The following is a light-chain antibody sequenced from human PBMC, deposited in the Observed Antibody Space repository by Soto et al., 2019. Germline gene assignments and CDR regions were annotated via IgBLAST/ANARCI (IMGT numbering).Light chain of an antibody. V-gene: IGKV1-9*01. CDR3: QQHFDSPIT. J-gene: IGKJ5*01. CDR1: QVISTS. CDR2: AAS. Sequence: IQLTQSPSFLSPSIGERVTITCRASQVISTSLAWYQVKPGKAPKLLIYAASTLESGVPSRFSASVSGTEFSLTITCLKNEDFATYYCQQHFDSPITFGQGTRLEIK.